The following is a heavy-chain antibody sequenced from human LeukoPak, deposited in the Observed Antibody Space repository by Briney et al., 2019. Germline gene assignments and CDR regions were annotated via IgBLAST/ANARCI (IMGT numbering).Heavy chain of an antibody. CDR2: INHSGST. CDR1: GGSFSGYY. CDR3: ARGAPRIYYDI. J-gene: IGHJ3*02. Sequence: SETPSLTCAVYGGSFSGYYWSWIRQPPGKGLEWIGEINHSGSTNYNPSLKSRVTISVDTSKNQFSLKLSSVTAADTAVYYCARGAPRIYYDIWGQGTMVTVSS. V-gene: IGHV4-34*01. D-gene: IGHD3-10*01.